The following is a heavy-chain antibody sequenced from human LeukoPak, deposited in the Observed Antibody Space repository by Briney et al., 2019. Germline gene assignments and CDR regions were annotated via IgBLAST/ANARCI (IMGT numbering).Heavy chain of an antibody. Sequence: SETLSLTCTVSGGSISSSNYYWGWIRQPPGKGLEWIGSIYYSGSTYYNPSLKSRVAISVDTSKNQFSLKLSSVTAADTAVYYCAKSLGYIYGPSGYREGFWFDPWGQGTLVTVSS. CDR2: IYYSGST. CDR1: GGSISSSNYY. V-gene: IGHV4-39*01. J-gene: IGHJ5*02. CDR3: AKSLGYIYGPSGYREGFWFDP. D-gene: IGHD5-18*01.